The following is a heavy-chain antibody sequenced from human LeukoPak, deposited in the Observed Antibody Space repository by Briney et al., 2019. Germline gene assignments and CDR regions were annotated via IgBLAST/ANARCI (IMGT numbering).Heavy chain of an antibody. CDR3: ATGGSGSGDYYGYFDY. CDR2: ISGSGDPT. Sequence: GGSLRLSCAASGFTFRSFAMSWVRRAPGKGLEWVLTISGSGDPTHYSDSVKGRFTISRDDSKNTLYLQMSSLRAEDTAVYYCATGGSGSGDYYGYFDYWGQGTLVTVSS. CDR1: GFTFRSFA. J-gene: IGHJ4*02. D-gene: IGHD3-22*01. V-gene: IGHV3-23*01.